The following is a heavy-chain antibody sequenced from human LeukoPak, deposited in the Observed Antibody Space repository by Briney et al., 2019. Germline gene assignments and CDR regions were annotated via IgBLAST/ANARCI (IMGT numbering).Heavy chain of an antibody. CDR2: IYYSGST. V-gene: IGHV4-59*01. J-gene: IGHJ3*02. Sequence: KPSETLSLTCTVSGDSISSYYWSWIRQPPGKGLEWIGYIYYSGSTNYNPSLKSRVTISVDTSKNQFSLKLSSVTAADTAVYYCARVHYDFWSGYYPMDAFDIWGQGTMVTVSS. CDR1: GDSISSYY. D-gene: IGHD3-3*01. CDR3: ARVHYDFWSGYYPMDAFDI.